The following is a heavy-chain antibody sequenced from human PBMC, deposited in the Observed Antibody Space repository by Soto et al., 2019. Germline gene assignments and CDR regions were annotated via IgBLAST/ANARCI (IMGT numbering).Heavy chain of an antibody. CDR2: ISTHNGNT. CDR1: VFTSSG. J-gene: IGHJ3*01. Sequence: VKVSCKASVFTSSGISWVRQAPGQRLEWMGWISTHNGNTIYAQKFQGRVIMTMDTSTTTVYMELRSLRPDDTAVYLCAREGILGLFDAYDLWGQGTMVTVSS. CDR3: AREGILGLFDAYDL. V-gene: IGHV1-18*04. D-gene: IGHD3-3*01.